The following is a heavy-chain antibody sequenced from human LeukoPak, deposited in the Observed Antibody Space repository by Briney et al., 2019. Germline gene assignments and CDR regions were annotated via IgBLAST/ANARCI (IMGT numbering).Heavy chain of an antibody. Sequence: GGSLRLSCAASGFTSSSYSMNWVRQAPGKGLEWVSYISSSSSTIYYADSVKGRFTISRDNAKNTVYLQMNSLRVEDTAVYSCARDPPSNPSYYYGMDVWGQGTTVTVSS. D-gene: IGHD4-11*01. CDR2: ISSSSSTI. CDR1: GFTSSSYS. V-gene: IGHV3-48*04. CDR3: ARDPPSNPSYYYGMDV. J-gene: IGHJ6*02.